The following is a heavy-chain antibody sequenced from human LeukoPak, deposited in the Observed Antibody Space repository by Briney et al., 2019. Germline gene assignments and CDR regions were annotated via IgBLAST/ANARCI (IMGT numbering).Heavy chain of an antibody. CDR2: IYYTGST. J-gene: IGHJ4*02. Sequence: SAPLSLTCTASGASISTYYWSWIRQPPGRGLEWIGYIYYTGSTNYNPSLKSRVTLSVDTSKHHCSLNLSSVTAADTAVYYCARVGSINWDDSCGYFDYRGQGALVTVSS. V-gene: IGHV4-59*01. CDR3: ARVGSINWDDSCGYFDY. D-gene: IGHD1-1*01. CDR1: GASISTYY.